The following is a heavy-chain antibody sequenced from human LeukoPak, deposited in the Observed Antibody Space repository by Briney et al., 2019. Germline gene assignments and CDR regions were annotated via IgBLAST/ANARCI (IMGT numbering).Heavy chain of an antibody. CDR1: GFTFSSYA. D-gene: IGHD3-3*01. Sequence: GGSLRLSCAASGFTFSSYAMHWVRQAPGKGLEYVSAISSNGGSTYYANSVKGRFTISRDNSKNTLYLQMGSLRAEDMAVYYCARAPGGTTIFGVVRVQTVYYMDVWGKGTTVTVSS. V-gene: IGHV3-64*01. CDR2: ISSNGGST. J-gene: IGHJ6*03. CDR3: ARAPGGTTIFGVVRVQTVYYMDV.